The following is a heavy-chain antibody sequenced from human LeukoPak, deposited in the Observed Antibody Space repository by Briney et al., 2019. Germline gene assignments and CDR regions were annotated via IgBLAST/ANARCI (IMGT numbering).Heavy chain of an antibody. J-gene: IGHJ5*02. CDR3: ARDIVVVPAAYRETNWFDP. CDR1: GGTFSSYA. D-gene: IGHD2-2*01. V-gene: IGHV1-69*13. Sequence: ASVKVSCKASGGTFSSYAISWVRQAPGQGLEWMGGIIPIFGTANYAQKLQGRVTITADESTSTAYMELSSLRSEDTAVYYCARDIVVVPAAYRETNWFDPWGQGTLVTVSS. CDR2: IIPIFGTA.